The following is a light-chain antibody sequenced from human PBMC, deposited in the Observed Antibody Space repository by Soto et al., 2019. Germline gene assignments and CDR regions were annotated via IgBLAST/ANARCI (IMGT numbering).Light chain of an antibody. V-gene: IGKV1-9*01. CDR2: AAS. CDR3: QQLNSYPPVT. Sequence: IQLTQSPSSLSASVGDRVTITCRASQGISTYLAWYQQKSGKAPKLLIYAASTLQRGVPSRFSGSASGTDFTLTISSLQPEDFATYYCQQLNSYPPVTFGPGTKVDIK. J-gene: IGKJ3*01. CDR1: QGISTY.